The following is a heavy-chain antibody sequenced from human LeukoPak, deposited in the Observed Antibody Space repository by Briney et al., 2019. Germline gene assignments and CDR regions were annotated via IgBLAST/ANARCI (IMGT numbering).Heavy chain of an antibody. CDR2: ISSSGNKI. V-gene: IGHV3-48*03. Sequence: PGGSLRLSCAASGFPFSSYEMNWVRQAPGKRLQWVSYISSSGNKIYYAASVKGRFTISRDNAKNSLYLQIDSLRAEDTGVYYCARGQRPQYTSTWDNWFDPWGQGTQVTVSS. D-gene: IGHD2-2*01. J-gene: IGHJ5*02. CDR1: GFPFSSYE. CDR3: ARGQRPQYTSTWDNWFDP.